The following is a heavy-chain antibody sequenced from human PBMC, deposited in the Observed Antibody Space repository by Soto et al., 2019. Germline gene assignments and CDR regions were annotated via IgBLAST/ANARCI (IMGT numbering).Heavy chain of an antibody. V-gene: IGHV3-33*01. CDR2: IGYDGSNK. CDR1: GFTFSSYG. J-gene: IGHJ4*02. CDR3: ARDQSGVIPQYYFDY. D-gene: IGHD2-8*01. Sequence: QVQLVESGGGVVQPGRSLRLSCAASGFTFSSYGMHWVRQAPGKGREGVAVIGYDGSNKYYADSLKGRFTISRDNSQNTLYLQMNSLRAEDTAVYYCARDQSGVIPQYYFDYWGQGTLVPVSS.